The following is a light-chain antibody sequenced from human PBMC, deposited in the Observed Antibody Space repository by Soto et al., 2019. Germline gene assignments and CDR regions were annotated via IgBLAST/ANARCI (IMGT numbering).Light chain of an antibody. J-gene: IGKJ1*01. Sequence: DIVMTQSPLSLPVTPGEPASISCRSSQSLLHSNGYNYLDWYLQKPGQSPQLLIYLGSNRASGVPDRFSGSGSGTDFTLEISRVEAEDVGVYYCMHTLQTLTWTFGQGTKVDIK. CDR3: MHTLQTLTWT. CDR1: QSLLHSNGYNY. V-gene: IGKV2-28*01. CDR2: LGS.